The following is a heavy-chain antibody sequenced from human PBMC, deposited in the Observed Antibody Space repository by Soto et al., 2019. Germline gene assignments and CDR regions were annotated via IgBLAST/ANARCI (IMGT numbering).Heavy chain of an antibody. V-gene: IGHV3-23*01. CDR3: AKDHYGDYTYYFDY. CDR2: ISGSVGST. CDR1: GFTFSSYA. D-gene: IGHD4-17*01. J-gene: IGHJ4*02. Sequence: EVQLLESGGGLVQPGGSLRLSCAASGFTFSSYAMSWVRQAPGKGLEWVSAISGSVGSTYYADSVKGRFTISRDNPKNTMYLQMNSLRAEDTAVYYCAKDHYGDYTYYFDYWGQGTLVTVSS.